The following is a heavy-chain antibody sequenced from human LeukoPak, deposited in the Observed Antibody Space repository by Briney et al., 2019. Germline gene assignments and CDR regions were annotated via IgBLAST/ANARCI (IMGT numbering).Heavy chain of an antibody. CDR3: AKGSSGYFVDL. D-gene: IGHD3-22*01. CDR1: GFIFNNYG. V-gene: IGHV3-23*01. Sequence: GGSLRLSCAASGFIFNNYGLIWVRQPAGKGLEWVSAISNDGGGTNYADFVKGRFTISRDNSKNTLFLQMNSLRAEDTALYYCAKGSSGYFVDLWGQGTLVTVSS. J-gene: IGHJ5*02. CDR2: ISNDGGGT.